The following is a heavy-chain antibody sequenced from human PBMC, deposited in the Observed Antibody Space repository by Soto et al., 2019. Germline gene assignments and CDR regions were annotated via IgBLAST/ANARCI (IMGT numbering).Heavy chain of an antibody. CDR2: ISWNSGSI. CDR1: GFTFDDYA. V-gene: IGHV3-9*01. Sequence: PGGSLRLSCAASGFTFDDYAMHWVRQAPGKGLEWVSGISWNSGSIGYADSVKGRFTISRDNAKNSLYLQMNSLRAEDTALYYCAKDKGPAAIFPDYWGQGTLVTVSS. CDR3: AKDKGPAAIFPDY. J-gene: IGHJ4*02. D-gene: IGHD2-2*01.